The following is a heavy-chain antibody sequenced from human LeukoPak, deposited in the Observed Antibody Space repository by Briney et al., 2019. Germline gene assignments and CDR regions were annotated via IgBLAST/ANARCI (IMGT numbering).Heavy chain of an antibody. CDR2: INSDGSIT. V-gene: IGHV3-74*03. Sequence: PGGSLRLSCAASGFTFSRNWMHWVRQAPGKGLVWVSRINSDGSITKYADSVKGRFTISRDNAKNTLYLQMNSLRAEDTAVYYCARGGGDGDYVVYWGQGTLVTVSS. CDR3: ARGGGDGDYVVY. J-gene: IGHJ4*02. CDR1: GFTFSRNW. D-gene: IGHD3-16*01.